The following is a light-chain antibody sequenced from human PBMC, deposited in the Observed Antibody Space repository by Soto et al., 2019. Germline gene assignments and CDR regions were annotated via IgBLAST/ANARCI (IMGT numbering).Light chain of an antibody. CDR3: QQYHRYPRT. CDR1: QSFSNW. J-gene: IGKJ2*01. Sequence: DIQMTQSPSTLSASVGDRVTITCRASQSFSNWLAWYQQKPGKAPKLLIYKASTLQSGVPSRFSGSASGTECTLTISSLQPDDFATYYCQQYHRYPRTFGQGTKLQIK. V-gene: IGKV1-5*03. CDR2: KAS.